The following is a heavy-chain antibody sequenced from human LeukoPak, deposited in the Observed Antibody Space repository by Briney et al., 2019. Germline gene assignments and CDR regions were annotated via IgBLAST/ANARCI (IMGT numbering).Heavy chain of an antibody. CDR1: GYTFTGYH. CDR3: ARGPHWDPHFDY. J-gene: IGHJ4*02. D-gene: IGHD7-27*01. CDR2: INPNSGGT. Sequence: ASVKVSCKASGYTFTGYHMHWVRQAPGQGLEWMGWINPNSGGTNSAQKFQGRVTMTRDTSISTAYMELTRLRSDDTAVYYCARGPHWDPHFDYWGQGTLVTVSS. V-gene: IGHV1-2*02.